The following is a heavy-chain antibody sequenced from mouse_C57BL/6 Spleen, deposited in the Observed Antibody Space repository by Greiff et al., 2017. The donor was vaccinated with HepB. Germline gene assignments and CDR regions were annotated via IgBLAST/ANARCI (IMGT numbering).Heavy chain of an antibody. CDR1: GYTFTSYW. CDR2: IDPNSGGT. V-gene: IGHV1-72*01. D-gene: IGHD1-1*01. CDR3: ARSRELRTTVVATGYFDY. J-gene: IGHJ2*01. Sequence: QVQLQQPGAELVKPGASVKLSCKASGYTFTSYWMHWVKQRPGRGLEWIGRIDPNSGGTKYNEKFKSKATLTVDKPSSTAYMQRSSLASEDSAVYDCARSRELRTTVVATGYFDYWGQGTTLTVSS.